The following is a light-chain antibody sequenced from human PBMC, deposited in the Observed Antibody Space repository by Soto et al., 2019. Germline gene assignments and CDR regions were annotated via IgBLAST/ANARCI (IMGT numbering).Light chain of an antibody. J-gene: IGKJ1*01. CDR2: GTS. V-gene: IGKV1-6*01. CDR1: QAIRTD. Sequence: AIQMTQSPSSLSASVGDRVTITCRASQAIRTDLGWYQQRPGKAPKLLIYGTSNLQSGVPSRFSGSGSGTDFTLTINSLQPEYFDTYYCLQDYSYPRTFGQGTKVDIK. CDR3: LQDYSYPRT.